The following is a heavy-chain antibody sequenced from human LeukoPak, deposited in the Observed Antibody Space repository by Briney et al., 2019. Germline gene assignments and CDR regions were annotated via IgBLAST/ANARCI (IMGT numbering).Heavy chain of an antibody. V-gene: IGHV3-30*04. Sequence: GRSLRLSCAASGFTFSNYAMHWVRQAPGKGLEWVAVISYDGSDKYYADSVKGRFTISRDNSKNTLYLQMNSLRVEDTAVYYCARDPYSGGYGAYYYYYMDLWGKGTTVTVSS. CDR2: ISYDGSDK. CDR3: ARDPYSGGYGAYYYYYMDL. J-gene: IGHJ6*03. D-gene: IGHD5-12*01. CDR1: GFTFSNYA.